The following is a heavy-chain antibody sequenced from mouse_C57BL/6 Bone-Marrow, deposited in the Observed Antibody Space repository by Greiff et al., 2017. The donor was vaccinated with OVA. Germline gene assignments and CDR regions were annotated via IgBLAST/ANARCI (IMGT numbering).Heavy chain of an antibody. J-gene: IGHJ3*01. V-gene: IGHV1-69*01. CDR1: GYTFTSYW. D-gene: IGHD3-1*01. Sequence: QVQLQQPGAELVMPGASVKLSCKASGYTFTSYWMHWVKQRPGQGLEWIGEIDPSDSYTNYNQKFKGKSTLTVDKSSSTAYMQLSSLTSEDSAVYYCAREGYVPFAYWGQGTLVTVSA. CDR3: AREGYVPFAY. CDR2: IDPSDSYT.